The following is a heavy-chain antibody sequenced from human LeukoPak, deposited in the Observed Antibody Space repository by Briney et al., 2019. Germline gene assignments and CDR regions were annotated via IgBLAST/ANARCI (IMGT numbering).Heavy chain of an antibody. CDR1: GFTFSDYY. V-gene: IGHV3-11*04. D-gene: IGHD5-18*01. CDR2: ISSSGSTI. Sequence: GGSLRLSCAASGFTFSDYYMSWIRQAPGKGLEWVSYISSSGSTIYYADSVKGRFTISRDNAKNSLYLQMNSLRAEDTAVYYCARFPNAGWIPLDYWGQGTLVTVSS. CDR3: ARFPNAGWIPLDY. J-gene: IGHJ4*02.